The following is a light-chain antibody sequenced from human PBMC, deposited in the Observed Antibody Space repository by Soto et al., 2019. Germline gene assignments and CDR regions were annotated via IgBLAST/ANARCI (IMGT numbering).Light chain of an antibody. CDR3: VHYQSYWT. Sequence: DIQMTQSPSTLSASVGDRVSITCRASQSISRPLAWYQQKPGKAPNLLIYQASNLETGVPSRFTGSGSGTEFTRTISSLQPDDLETYYGVHYQSYWTFGEGTKVEGK. CDR2: QAS. V-gene: IGKV1-5*03. J-gene: IGKJ1*01. CDR1: QSISRP.